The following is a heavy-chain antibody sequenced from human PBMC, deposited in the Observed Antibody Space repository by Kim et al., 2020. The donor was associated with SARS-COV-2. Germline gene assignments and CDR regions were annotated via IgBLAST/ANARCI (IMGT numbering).Heavy chain of an antibody. V-gene: IGHV1-18*01. J-gene: IGHJ3*01. CDR2: ISAYEGHA. CDR1: GYTFTSYA. CDR3: ARDWTYDDNTDTFDV. D-gene: IGHD3-22*01. Sequence: ASVKVSCKASGYTFTSYAISWVRQAPGQGLEWMGWISAYEGHANYAEKVQGRVTMTTDTSTSTAYMELRSLRSDDTAVYYCARDWTYDDNTDTFDVWGPGTMVTVSS.